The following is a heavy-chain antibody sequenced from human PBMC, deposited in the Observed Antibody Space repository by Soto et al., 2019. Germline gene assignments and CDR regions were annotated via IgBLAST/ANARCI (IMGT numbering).Heavy chain of an antibody. D-gene: IGHD3-22*01. CDR3: ARQPSNGQWFV. CDR2: IYPGDSDI. J-gene: IGHJ6*02. CDR1: GYSFTGYW. Sequence: GESLKISCKGSGYSFTGYWIGWVRQMPGKGLEWMAIIYPGDSDIRYSPSFQGQVTISADKSISTAYLQWSSLKASDTAIYYCARQPSNGQWFVWGQGTTVTVSS. V-gene: IGHV5-51*01.